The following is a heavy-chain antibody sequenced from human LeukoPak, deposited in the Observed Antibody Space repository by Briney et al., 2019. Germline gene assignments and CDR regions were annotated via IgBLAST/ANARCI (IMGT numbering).Heavy chain of an antibody. CDR2: LISIFGTA. Sequence: SVKVSCKASEGTFKTYYISWVRQAPGQGLEWMGGLISIFGTASYAQKFQGRVTITTDEATRTAYMELSGLTSEDTAVYYCARDGYNYYHYYYLDVWGKGTTVIVSS. J-gene: IGHJ6*03. D-gene: IGHD1-1*01. V-gene: IGHV1-69*05. CDR3: ARDGYNYYHYYYLDV. CDR1: EGTFKTYY.